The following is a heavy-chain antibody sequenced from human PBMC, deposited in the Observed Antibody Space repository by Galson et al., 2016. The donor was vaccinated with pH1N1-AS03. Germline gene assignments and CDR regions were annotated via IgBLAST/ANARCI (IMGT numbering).Heavy chain of an antibody. CDR2: IWYDGSKK. D-gene: IGHD5-12*01. V-gene: IGHV3-33*01. J-gene: IGHJ3*02. Sequence: SLRLSCAASGFTFSSYGMHWVRQAPGKGLEWVALIWYDGSKKDYADFVKGRFTISRDNSENGVYLQVNRLRAEDTAVYYCVREGISTGYSFDIWGQGTMVTVSS. CDR3: VREGISTGYSFDI. CDR1: GFTFSSYG.